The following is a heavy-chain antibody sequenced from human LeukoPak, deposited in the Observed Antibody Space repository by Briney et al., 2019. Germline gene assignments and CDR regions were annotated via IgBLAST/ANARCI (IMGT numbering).Heavy chain of an antibody. Sequence: SETLSLTCAVYGGSFSGYYWSWIRQPPGKGLEWIGEINHSGSTNYNPSLKSRVTISVDTSKNQFSLKLSSVTAADTAVYYCARGGRDYGPWGQGTLSPSPQ. CDR2: INHSGST. J-gene: IGHJ5*02. V-gene: IGHV4-34*01. CDR3: ARGGRDYGP. D-gene: IGHD4/OR15-4a*01. CDR1: GGSFSGYY.